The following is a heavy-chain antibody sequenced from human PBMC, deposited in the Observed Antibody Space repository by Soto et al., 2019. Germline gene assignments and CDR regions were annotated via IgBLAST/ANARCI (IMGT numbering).Heavy chain of an antibody. CDR1: GFAFNTYS. J-gene: IGHJ6*03. D-gene: IGHD3-9*01. CDR3: VRDLGRYFRSGYMDL. V-gene: IGHV3-21*01. Sequence: EVHLVESGGGLVKPGGPLRLSCTASGFAFNTYSMNWVRQAPGKGLEWVSSINEDSTYIYYADSLRGRITISRDNAKDSLFLQMNSLRPDDTAVYYCVRDLGRYFRSGYMDLWGDGATVTVSS. CDR2: INEDSTYI.